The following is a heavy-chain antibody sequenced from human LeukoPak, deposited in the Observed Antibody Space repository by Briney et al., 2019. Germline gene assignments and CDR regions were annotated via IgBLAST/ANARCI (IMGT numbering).Heavy chain of an antibody. Sequence: ASVKVSCTVSGYTLTELSMQWVRQAPGKGLEWMGGFDPEDGETIYAQKFQGRVTMTEDTSTDTAYMELSSLRSEDTAVYYCATDMRNYDYVWGSPRHAFDIWGRRTMVTVSS. V-gene: IGHV1-24*01. D-gene: IGHD3-16*01. CDR3: ATDMRNYDYVWGSPRHAFDI. CDR1: GYTLTELS. CDR2: FDPEDGET. J-gene: IGHJ3*02.